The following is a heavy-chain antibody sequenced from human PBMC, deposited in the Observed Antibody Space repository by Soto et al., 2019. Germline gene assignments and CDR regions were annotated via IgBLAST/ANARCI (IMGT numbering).Heavy chain of an antibody. V-gene: IGHV2-5*02. J-gene: IGHJ4*02. D-gene: IGHD3-9*01. CDR2: IYWDDDK. Sequence: GSGPTLVNPTRTVTLTCPFSGFSLSTSGVGVGWIRQSPGKALEWLAVIYWDDDKRYSPSLKSRLSITKDTSKNQVVLTMTNMDPVDTATYYCAHKGPEDWPLDYWGQGTLVPVSS. CDR1: GFSLSTSGVG. CDR3: AHKGPEDWPLDY.